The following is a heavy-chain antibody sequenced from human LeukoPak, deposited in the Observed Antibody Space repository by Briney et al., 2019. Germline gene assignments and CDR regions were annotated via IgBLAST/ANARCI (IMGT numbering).Heavy chain of an antibody. J-gene: IGHJ4*02. Sequence: GGSLRLSCAASGFTFSSYAMSWVRQARGKGLEWVSTISGSASSTYNAESVRGRFTVSRDNSKNTLSLQMNSLTAEDTAVYFCAKGVTATRPDYFDNWGQGTLVSVSS. D-gene: IGHD1-20*01. CDR1: GFTFSSYA. V-gene: IGHV3-23*01. CDR3: AKGVTATRPDYFDN. CDR2: ISGSASST.